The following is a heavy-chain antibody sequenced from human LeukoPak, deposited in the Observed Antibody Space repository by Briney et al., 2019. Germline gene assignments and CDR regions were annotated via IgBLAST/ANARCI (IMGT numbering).Heavy chain of an antibody. CDR2: IRGTGTNT. Sequence: PGGSLRLSCAASGFTFSSFSMSWVRQAPGKGLEWVSTIRGTGTNTFYADSVKGRFTISRDNARNSLYLQMNSLRAEDTALYYCARDLSSTTGYYYYGMDVWGQGTTVTVSS. J-gene: IGHJ6*02. CDR1: GFTFSSFS. V-gene: IGHV3-23*01. CDR3: ARDLSSTTGYYYYGMDV. D-gene: IGHD2/OR15-2a*01.